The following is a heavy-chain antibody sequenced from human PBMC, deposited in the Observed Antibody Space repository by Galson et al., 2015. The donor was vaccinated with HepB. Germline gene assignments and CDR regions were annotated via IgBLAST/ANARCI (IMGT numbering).Heavy chain of an antibody. D-gene: IGHD5-18*01. CDR3: ARDGGPQIQLYYFDY. CDR1: GGTFSSYA. CDR2: IIPIFGTA. J-gene: IGHJ4*02. Sequence: SVKVSCKASGGTFSSYAISWVRQAPGQGLEWMGGIIPIFGTANYAQKFQGRVTITADKSTSTAYMELSSLRSEDTAVYYCARDGGPQIQLYYFDYWGQGTLVTVSS. V-gene: IGHV1-69*06.